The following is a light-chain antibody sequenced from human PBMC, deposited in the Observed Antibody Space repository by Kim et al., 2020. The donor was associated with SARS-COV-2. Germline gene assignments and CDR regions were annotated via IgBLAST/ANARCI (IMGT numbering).Light chain of an antibody. CDR2: QAS. Sequence: DIQMTQSPSTLSASVGDRVTITCRASQTIDSWLAWYSQTAGKAPKLLIYQASGLESGVPSRFSGSGSGTEFTLTISSRQPEDFATYYCQQYDSYPWTFGQGTKLEIK. CDR3: QQYDSYPWT. CDR1: QTIDSW. J-gene: IGKJ1*01. V-gene: IGKV1-5*03.